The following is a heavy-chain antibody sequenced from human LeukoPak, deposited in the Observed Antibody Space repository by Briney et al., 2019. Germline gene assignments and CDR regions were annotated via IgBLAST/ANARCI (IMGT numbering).Heavy chain of an antibody. CDR2: IYFSGST. CDR3: ARTGNGGHYYDSSGYYKNAFDL. J-gene: IGHJ3*01. CDR1: GGSISSYY. Sequence: PSETLSLTCTVSGGSISSYYWSWIRQPPGKGLEWIGYIYFSGSTYYNPSLKSRVTMSVDTSKNQFSLKLSSVTAVDTAVYYCARTGNGGHYYDSSGYYKNAFDLWGQGTMVTVSS. V-gene: IGHV4-59*04. D-gene: IGHD3-22*01.